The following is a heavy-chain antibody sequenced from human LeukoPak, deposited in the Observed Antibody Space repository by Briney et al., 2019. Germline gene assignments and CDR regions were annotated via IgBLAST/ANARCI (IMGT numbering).Heavy chain of an antibody. CDR1: GFTFSSYG. D-gene: IGHD4-17*01. J-gene: IGHJ4*02. V-gene: IGHV3-30*03. CDR3: AGGTATVTMEF. CDR2: ISYDGSNK. Sequence: GGSLRLSRAASGFTFSSYGMHWVRQAPGKGLEWVAVISYDGSNKYYADSVKGRFTISRDNSKNTLYLQMNSLRAEDTAVYYCAGGTATVTMEFWGQGTLVTVSS.